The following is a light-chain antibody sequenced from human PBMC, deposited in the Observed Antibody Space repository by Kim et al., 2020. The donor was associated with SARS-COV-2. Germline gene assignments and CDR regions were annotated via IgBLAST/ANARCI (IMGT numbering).Light chain of an antibody. CDR2: EVS. J-gene: IGLJ1*01. CDR1: SSDVGGYNY. Sequence: QSALTQPPSASGSPGQSVTISCTGTSSDVGGYNYVSWYQQQSGKAPKLMIYEVSKRPSGVPDRFSGSKSGNTASLTVSGLQAEDEADYYCYSYAGSKGVFGTGTKVTVL. V-gene: IGLV2-8*01. CDR3: YSYAGSKGV.